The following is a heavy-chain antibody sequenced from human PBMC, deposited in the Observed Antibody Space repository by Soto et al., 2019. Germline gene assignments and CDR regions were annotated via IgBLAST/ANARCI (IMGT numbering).Heavy chain of an antibody. CDR3: TSGTSGCSGPLY. V-gene: IGHV3-53*04. Sequence: EVQLVESGGGLVQPGGSLRLSCAASGFTVSSNYMSWVRQAPGKGLEWLSVIYTDDSTYYADSVKGRFTISRHNSKNRLYLQMNSLRAEDTAVYYCTSGTSGCSGPLYWCQGTLVTVSS. CDR1: GFTVSSNY. D-gene: IGHD2-15*01. J-gene: IGHJ4*02. CDR2: IYTDDST.